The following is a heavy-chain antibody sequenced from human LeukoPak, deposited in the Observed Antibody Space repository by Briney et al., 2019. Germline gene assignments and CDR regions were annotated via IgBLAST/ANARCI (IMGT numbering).Heavy chain of an antibody. Sequence: ASVKVSCKASGGTFSSYAISWVRQAPGQGLEWMGGIIPIFGTANYAQKFQGRVTITADESTSTAYMELSSLRSEDMAVYYCARDAQTLYSSSPDYWGRGTLVTVSS. CDR2: IIPIFGTA. CDR1: GGTFSSYA. V-gene: IGHV1-69*13. J-gene: IGHJ4*02. CDR3: ARDAQTLYSSSPDY. D-gene: IGHD6-6*01.